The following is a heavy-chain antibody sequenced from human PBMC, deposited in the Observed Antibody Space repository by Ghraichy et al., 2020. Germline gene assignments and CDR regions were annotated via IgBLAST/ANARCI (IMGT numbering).Heavy chain of an antibody. CDR1: SGSVYGGTYY. CDR3: ARSEATRRPFDY. CDR2: IFSTGGT. V-gene: IGHV4-61*03. J-gene: IGHJ4*02. Sequence: ETLSLPCTPSSGSVYGGTYYWSWIRQSPGGRLEWIGYIFSTGGTNYNPSLESRVPISLDTTENHMSLTLTSVTAADTAVYFCARSEATRRPFDYWGQGTLVTVSS. D-gene: IGHD6-25*01.